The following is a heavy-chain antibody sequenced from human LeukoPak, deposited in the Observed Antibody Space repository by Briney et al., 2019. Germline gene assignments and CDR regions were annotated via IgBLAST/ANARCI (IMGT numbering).Heavy chain of an antibody. CDR2: IWYDGNNK. J-gene: IGHJ4*02. CDR1: GFTFNSYG. D-gene: IGHD4-17*01. CDR3: AREHTTVTSLLDY. Sequence: GGSLRLSCAVSGFTFNSYGIHWVRQAPGKGLEWVAVIWYDGNNKYYADSVKGRFTISRDSSKNTMYLQMNSLRAEDTAVYYCAREHTTVTSLLDYWGEGTLVTVSS. V-gene: IGHV3-33*01.